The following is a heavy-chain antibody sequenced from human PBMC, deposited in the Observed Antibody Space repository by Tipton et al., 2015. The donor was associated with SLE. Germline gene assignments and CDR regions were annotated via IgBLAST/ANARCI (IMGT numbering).Heavy chain of an antibody. V-gene: IGHV4-59*01. D-gene: IGHD3-10*01. CDR3: ARYDDRYGSGSFHGLDV. CDR2: VHYSGST. J-gene: IGHJ6*02. CDR1: GGSIISYY. Sequence: LRLSCTVSGGSIISYYWSWIRQPPGKGLEWIAHVHYSGSTDYNPSLKSRVTISQDTSKDQVSLQLTSVTTADTAVYYCARYDDRYGSGSFHGLDVWGQGTTVTVSS.